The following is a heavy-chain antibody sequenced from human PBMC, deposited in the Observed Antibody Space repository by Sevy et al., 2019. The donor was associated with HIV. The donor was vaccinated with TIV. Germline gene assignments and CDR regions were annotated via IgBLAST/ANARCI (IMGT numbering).Heavy chain of an antibody. V-gene: IGHV3-23*01. D-gene: IGHD2-8*01. Sequence: GGSLRLSCAASGFTFSNYAMSWVRQAPGKGLEWVSTLSFGCGEINYADSVKGRFTISRDNSKNSFYLQMNNLRAEDTALYYCAREGCTKPHDYWGQGTLVTVSS. J-gene: IGHJ4*02. CDR2: LSFGCGEI. CDR1: GFTFSNYA. CDR3: AREGCTKPHDY.